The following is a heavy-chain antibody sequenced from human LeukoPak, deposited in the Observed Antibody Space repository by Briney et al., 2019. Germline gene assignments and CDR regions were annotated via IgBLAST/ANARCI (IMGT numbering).Heavy chain of an antibody. J-gene: IGHJ4*02. CDR2: ISWNSGSI. Sequence: GGSLRLSCAASGFTFDDYAMHWVRQARGKGLEWVSGISWNSGSIGYADSVKGRFTISRDNAKTSLYLQMNSLRAEDTALYYCAKVAFGELLTYYFDYWGQGTLVTVSS. V-gene: IGHV3-9*01. CDR1: GFTFDDYA. D-gene: IGHD3-10*01. CDR3: AKVAFGELLTYYFDY.